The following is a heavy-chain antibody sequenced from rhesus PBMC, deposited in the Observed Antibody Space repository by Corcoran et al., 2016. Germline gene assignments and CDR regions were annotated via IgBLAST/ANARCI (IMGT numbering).Heavy chain of an antibody. CDR3: SRLSGWAVDY. D-gene: IGHD6-31*01. CDR1: GFTISDYY. CDR2: IRSKTNGGTT. J-gene: IGHJ4*01. V-gene: IGHV3S22*01. Sequence: EVHLVASGGGLVRSGGSLSLSCAVSGFTISDYYMTWVRQAPRKEPEWVGFIRSKTNGGTTESAASVKGRFTISRDDSKNIASIQMNSLKNEDTAVYYCSRLSGWAVDYWGQGVLVTVSS.